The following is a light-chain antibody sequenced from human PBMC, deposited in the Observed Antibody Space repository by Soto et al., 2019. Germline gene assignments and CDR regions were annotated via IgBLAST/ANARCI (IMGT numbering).Light chain of an antibody. CDR2: SVS. CDR3: LLSYDSPTWT. J-gene: IGKJ1*01. CDR1: QNIGNY. Sequence: DIQMTQSPSSLSASVGDRVTITCRASQNIGNYLHWYQQQPGKAPKLLIYSVSTLQTGVPSRFSSSGTGADFTLTISSLQPEDVSTFYFLLSYDSPTWTFGQVTKVEIK. V-gene: IGKV1-39*01.